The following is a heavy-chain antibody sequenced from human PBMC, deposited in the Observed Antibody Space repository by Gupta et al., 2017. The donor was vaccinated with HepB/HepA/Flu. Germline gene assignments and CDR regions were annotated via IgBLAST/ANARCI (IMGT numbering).Heavy chain of an antibody. D-gene: IGHD2-2*01. CDR2: IFSNDEK. CDR3: ARVVAEDGMVGPAAMKDYYYMDV. CDR1: GFSLSKTRLG. Sequence: QVTLKESGPVVVKPTETLPLTCSVSGFSLSKTRLGVSWIRQPPGKALEWLAHIFSNDEKSYRTSLRNRLTISKDTSKSQVVLTMTNLDPVDTATYYCARVVAEDGMVGPAAMKDYYYMDVWGKGTTVTVSS. V-gene: IGHV2-26*01. J-gene: IGHJ6*03.